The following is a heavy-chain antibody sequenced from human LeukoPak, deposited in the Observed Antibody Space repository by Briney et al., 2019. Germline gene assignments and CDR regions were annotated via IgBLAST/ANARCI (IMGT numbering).Heavy chain of an antibody. J-gene: IGHJ4*02. V-gene: IGHV4-34*01. Sequence: SETLSLTCAVYGGSFSGYYWSWIRQPPGKGLEWIGEINHSGSTNYNPSLKSRVTISVDTSKNQFSLRLSSVTAADTAVYYCARVTGYMIEDYFDYWGQGTLVTVSS. CDR3: ARVTGYMIEDYFDY. CDR1: GGSFSGYY. D-gene: IGHD3-22*01. CDR2: INHSGST.